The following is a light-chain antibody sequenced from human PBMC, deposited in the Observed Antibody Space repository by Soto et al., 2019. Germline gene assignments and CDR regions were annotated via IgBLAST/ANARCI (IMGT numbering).Light chain of an antibody. CDR2: GAS. V-gene: IGKV3-15*01. CDR3: QQFDTWPFT. CDR1: QSISRN. Sequence: EVVMTQSPATLSVSPGERATLSCRASQSISRNLAWYQQKPGQAPRLLIYGASTRATGIPARFSGSGSGTAFTLTISSLQSEDFAVYYCQQFDTWPFTVGPGTKVDF. J-gene: IGKJ3*01.